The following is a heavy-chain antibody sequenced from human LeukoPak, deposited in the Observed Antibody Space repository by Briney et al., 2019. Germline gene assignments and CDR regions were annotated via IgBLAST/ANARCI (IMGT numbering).Heavy chain of an antibody. CDR1: GYTLTELS. D-gene: IGHD3-3*01. Sequence: ASVKVSCKVSGYTLTELSMHWVRQAPGKGLEWMGGFDPEDGETIYAQKFQGRVTMTEDTSTDTAYMELGSLRSEDTAVYYCATGTKYYDFWSGYYRFRTDGRGYYYMDVWGKGTTVTVSS. J-gene: IGHJ6*03. CDR2: FDPEDGET. CDR3: ATGTKYYDFWSGYYRFRTDGRGYYYMDV. V-gene: IGHV1-24*01.